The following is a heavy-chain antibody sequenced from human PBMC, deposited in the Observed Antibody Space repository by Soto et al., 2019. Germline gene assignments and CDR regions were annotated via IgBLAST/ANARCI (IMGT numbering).Heavy chain of an antibody. CDR2: VWHDGSKE. Sequence: QVQLVESGGGVVQPGRSLRLSCAASGFTFSGHGMHWVRQAPGKGLEWVAVVWHDGSKEYYADSVKGRFTISRDNSKNTLYLQMNSLSAADTAIYYCARGFGRFNYGGQGTLVSVSS. CDR3: ARGFGRFNY. V-gene: IGHV3-33*01. CDR1: GFTFSGHG. J-gene: IGHJ4*02. D-gene: IGHD3-10*01.